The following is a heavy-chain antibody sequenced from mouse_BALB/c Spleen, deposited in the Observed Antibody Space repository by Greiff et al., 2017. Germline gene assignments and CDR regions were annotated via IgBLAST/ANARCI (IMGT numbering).Heavy chain of an antibody. CDR1: GFNIKDTY. CDR3: ARSNWDGDGDY. D-gene: IGHD4-1*01. CDR2: IDPANGNT. Sequence: VQLQQSGAELVKPGASVKLSCTASGFNIKDTYMHWVKQRPEQGLEWIGRIDPANGNTKYDPKFQGKATITADTSSNTAYLQLSSLTSEDTAVYYWARSNWDGDGDYWGQGTTLTVSS. V-gene: IGHV14-3*02. J-gene: IGHJ2*01.